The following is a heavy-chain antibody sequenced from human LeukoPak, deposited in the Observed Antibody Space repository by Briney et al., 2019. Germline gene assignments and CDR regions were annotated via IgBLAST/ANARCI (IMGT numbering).Heavy chain of an antibody. J-gene: IGHJ5*02. Sequence: PGGSLRLSCAASGFTFSSYWMTWVRQAPGKGLEWVANIKQDGSEKYYVDSVKGRFTISRDNAENSLYLQMNSLRAEDTAVYYCARNNWNSLGWFDPWGQGTLVTVSS. V-gene: IGHV3-7*01. D-gene: IGHD1-1*01. CDR2: IKQDGSEK. CDR1: GFTFSSYW. CDR3: ARNNWNSLGWFDP.